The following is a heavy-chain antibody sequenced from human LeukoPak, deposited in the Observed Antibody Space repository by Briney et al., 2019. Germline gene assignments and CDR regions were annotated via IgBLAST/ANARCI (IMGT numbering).Heavy chain of an antibody. Sequence: SETLSLTCTVSGGSISSSSYYWSWIRQPAGKGLEWIGRIYTSGSTNYNPSLKSRVTMSGDTSKNQFFLKLTSVTAADTAVYYCARGGSSWSPFGYWGQGTLVTVSS. D-gene: IGHD6-13*01. V-gene: IGHV4-61*02. J-gene: IGHJ4*02. CDR2: IYTSGST. CDR3: ARGGSSWSPFGY. CDR1: GGSISSSSYY.